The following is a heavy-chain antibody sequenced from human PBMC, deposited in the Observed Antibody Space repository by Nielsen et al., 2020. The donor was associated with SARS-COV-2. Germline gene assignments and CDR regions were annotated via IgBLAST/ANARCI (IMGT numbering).Heavy chain of an antibody. J-gene: IGHJ4*02. CDR2: VYHSGST. V-gene: IGHV4-61*01. CDR1: GGSVSSGSYY. D-gene: IGHD3-16*01. CDR3: ARRGERIPSFDY. Sequence: SETLSLTCTVSGGSVSSGSYYWSWIRQPPGKGLEWIGYVYHSGSTTYNPSLKSPVTISIDTSKNQFSLKLNSVTAADTAVYYCARRGERIPSFDYWGRGTLVTVSS.